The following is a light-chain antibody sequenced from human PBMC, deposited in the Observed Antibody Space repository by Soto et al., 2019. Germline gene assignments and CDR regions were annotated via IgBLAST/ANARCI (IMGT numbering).Light chain of an antibody. CDR1: SSNIGAGYY. Sequence: QSVLTQPPSVSGAPGQRVTISCTGSSSNIGAGYYVHWYQQLPGTAPKLLIYGNSNRPSGVPDRFSGSKSGTSASLAITGLQAEDEADYYCQSYDSSLSGPVFGAGTNVTVL. CDR3: QSYDSSLSGPV. J-gene: IGLJ1*01. CDR2: GNS. V-gene: IGLV1-40*01.